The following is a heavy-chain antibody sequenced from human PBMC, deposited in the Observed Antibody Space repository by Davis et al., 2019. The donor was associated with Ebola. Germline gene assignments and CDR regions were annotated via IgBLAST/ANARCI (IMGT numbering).Heavy chain of an antibody. CDR3: AREGSSIAARRPWFDP. Sequence: SVPVSCKASGYTFTAYYMHWVRRAPGPGLEWMGRINPNSGGTNYAQKFQGRVTMTRDTSISTAYMELSRLRSDDTAVYYCAREGSSIAARRPWFDPWGQGTLVTVSS. J-gene: IGHJ5*02. D-gene: IGHD6-6*01. V-gene: IGHV1-2*06. CDR1: GYTFTAYY. CDR2: INPNSGGT.